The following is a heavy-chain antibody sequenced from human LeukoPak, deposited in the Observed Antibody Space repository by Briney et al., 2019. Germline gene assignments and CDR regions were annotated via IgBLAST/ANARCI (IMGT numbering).Heavy chain of an antibody. V-gene: IGHV4-38-2*02. CDR3: ARSLHDYGDYYFDY. J-gene: IGHJ4*02. CDR2: IYYSGST. CDR1: GYSISSGYY. D-gene: IGHD4-17*01. Sequence: PSETLSLTCTVSGYSISSGYYWGWIRQPPGKGLEWIGSIYYSGSTYYNPSLKSRVTISVDTSKNQFSLKLSSVTAADTAVYYCARSLHDYGDYYFDYWGQGTLVTVSS.